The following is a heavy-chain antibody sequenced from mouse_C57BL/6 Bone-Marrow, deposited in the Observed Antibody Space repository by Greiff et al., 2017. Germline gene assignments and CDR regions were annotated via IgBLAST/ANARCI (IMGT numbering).Heavy chain of an antibody. CDR2: GQGLEWIG. J-gene: IGHJ4*01. V-gene: IGHV1-87*01. Sequence: QVQLKQSGPELARPWASVKISCQAFYTFSRRVHFAIRDTNYWRQGGKQRPGQGLEWIGAIYPGNGDTCYNQKFQGKATLTADKSSSTAYMQLSSLTSEDSAVYYCAVPLYDGYYGAMDYWGQGTSVTVSS. CDR3: SEDSAVYYCAVPLYDGYYGAMDY. D-gene: IGHD2-3*01. CDR1: YTFSRRVH.